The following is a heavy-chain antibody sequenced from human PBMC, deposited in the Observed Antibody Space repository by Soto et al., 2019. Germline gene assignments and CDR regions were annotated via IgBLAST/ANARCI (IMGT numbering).Heavy chain of an antibody. V-gene: IGHV1-3*01. J-gene: IGHJ4*02. D-gene: IGHD3-3*01. CDR2: INAGNGNT. CDR1: GYTFTSYA. Sequence: ASVKVSCKASGYTFTSYAMHWVRQAPGQRLEWMGWINAGNGNTKYSQKFQGRVTITRDTSASTAYMELSSLRSEDTAVYYCARELRPEYYDFWRDLWDYWSQGTLVTVSS. CDR3: ARELRPEYYDFWRDLWDY.